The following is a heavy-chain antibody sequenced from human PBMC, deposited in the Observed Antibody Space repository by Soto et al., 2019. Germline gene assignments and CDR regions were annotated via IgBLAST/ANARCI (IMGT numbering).Heavy chain of an antibody. J-gene: IGHJ6*02. D-gene: IGHD1-26*01. CDR2: IYYSGGT. CDR3: ARVGSSCHSGGCYYYYGLGV. V-gene: IGHV4-61*01. Sequence: QVRLQESGPGLVKPSETLSLSCLVSGDSVGNGPYYWSWIRQSPGEGLEWIAYIYYSGGTNVNPSIESRVNISIDMSKNQFFLELRSVTAADAAVYFCARVGSSCHSGGCYYYYGLGVWGQGTTVAISS. CDR1: GDSVGNGPYY.